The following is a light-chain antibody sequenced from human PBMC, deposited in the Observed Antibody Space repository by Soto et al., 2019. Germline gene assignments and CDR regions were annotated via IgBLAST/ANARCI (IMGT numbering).Light chain of an antibody. Sequence: EIVLTQSPGTLSLSPGERVTLSCRASQNLGTLYLAWFQQKSGQAPRLLIYSASRRATGIPDRFTGSGSGTDFTLTINRVEPEDFAVYFCQQYAGSPRTFGQGTKVDIK. CDR3: QQYAGSPRT. CDR1: QNLGTLY. V-gene: IGKV3-20*01. CDR2: SAS. J-gene: IGKJ1*01.